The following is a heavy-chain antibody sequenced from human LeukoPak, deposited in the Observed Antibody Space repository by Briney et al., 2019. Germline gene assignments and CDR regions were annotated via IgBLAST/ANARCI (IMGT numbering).Heavy chain of an antibody. D-gene: IGHD2-15*01. CDR3: ARHQGYCSGGSCLNWFDP. CDR2: IYDSGST. J-gene: IGHJ5*02. V-gene: IGHV4-39*01. CDR1: GGSISSSSYY. Sequence: SETLSLTCTVSGGSISSSSYYWGWIRQPPGKGLEWIGSIYDSGSTYYNPSLKSRVTISVDTSKNQFSLKLSSVTAADTAVYYCARHQGYCSGGSCLNWFDPWGQGTLVTVSS.